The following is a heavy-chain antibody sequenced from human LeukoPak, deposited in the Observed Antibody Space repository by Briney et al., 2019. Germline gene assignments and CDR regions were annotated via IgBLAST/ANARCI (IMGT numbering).Heavy chain of an antibody. CDR2: INPSDGAT. V-gene: IGHV1-46*01. CDR3: ARKERGELSGNCWGLFASYYTYYYMDV. J-gene: IGHJ6*03. CDR1: GYTFTKYY. D-gene: IGHD1-26*01. Sequence: ASVTVSCKASGYTFTKYYIHWVRQAPGQGLEWMGMINPSDGATTYAQAFQGRVTMTRDMSTTTCYMDMRSLRSEDTAVFFCARKERGELSGNCWGLFASYYTYYYMDVWGRGTTVTVS.